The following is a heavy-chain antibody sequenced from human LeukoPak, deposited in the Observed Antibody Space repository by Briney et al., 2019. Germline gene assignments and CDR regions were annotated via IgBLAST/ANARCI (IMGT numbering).Heavy chain of an antibody. V-gene: IGHV3-33*01. CDR3: ARDDIGTMGAY. J-gene: IGHJ4*02. Sequence: GGSLRLSCAASGFTFSSYGMHWVRQAPGKGLEWVAVIWYDGSNKYYADSVKGRFTISRDNSKNTLYPQMNSLRAEDTAVYYCARDDIGTMGAYWGQGTLVTVSS. CDR1: GFTFSSYG. D-gene: IGHD1-7*01. CDR2: IWYDGSNK.